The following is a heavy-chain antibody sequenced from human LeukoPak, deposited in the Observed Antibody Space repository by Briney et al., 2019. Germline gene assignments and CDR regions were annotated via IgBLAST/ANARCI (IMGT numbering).Heavy chain of an antibody. CDR1: GYSISSGYY. J-gene: IGHJ4*02. D-gene: IGHD5-12*01. CDR3: ARDVRYSGYDLGTDY. V-gene: IGHV4-38-2*01. CDR2: IYHSGST. Sequence: PSETLSLTCAVSGYSISSGYYWGWIRQPPGKGLXXXXSIYHSGSTYYNPSLKSRVTISVDTSKNQFSLKLSSVTAADTAVYYCARDVRYSGYDLGTDYWGQGTLVTVSS.